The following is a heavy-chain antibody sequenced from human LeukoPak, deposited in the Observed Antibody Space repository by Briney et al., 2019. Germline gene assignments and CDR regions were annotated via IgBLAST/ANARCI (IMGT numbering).Heavy chain of an antibody. J-gene: IGHJ4*02. CDR2: IIPIFGTA. Sequence: ASVKVSCKASGGTFSSYAISWVRQAPGQGLEWMGGIIPIFGTANYAQKFQGRVTITADESTSTAYMELSSLRSEDTAVYCCARAGPWGYGSANFDYWGQGTLVTVSS. CDR3: ARAGPWGYGSANFDY. V-gene: IGHV1-69*13. CDR1: GGTFSSYA. D-gene: IGHD3-10*01.